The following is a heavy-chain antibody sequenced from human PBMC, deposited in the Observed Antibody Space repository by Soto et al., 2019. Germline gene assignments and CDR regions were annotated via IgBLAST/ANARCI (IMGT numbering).Heavy chain of an antibody. D-gene: IGHD6-13*01. Sequence: SVKVSGKASGRTFSSSAISWVRLAPGQGLEWMGGIIPIFGTANYAQKLQGRVTITADKSTSTGYKELSSRRSEDTAVYYCAIGAGRVYYYYGMDVWGQGPTVTVSS. V-gene: IGHV1-69*06. J-gene: IGHJ6*02. CDR1: GRTFSSSA. CDR2: IIPIFGTA. CDR3: AIGAGRVYYYYGMDV.